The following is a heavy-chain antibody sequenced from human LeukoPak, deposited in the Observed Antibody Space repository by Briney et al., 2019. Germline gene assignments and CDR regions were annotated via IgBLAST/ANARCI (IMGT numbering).Heavy chain of an antibody. D-gene: IGHD3-10*01. CDR3: AKLFESGTYNFFHY. CDR1: GFTLSSYG. J-gene: IGHJ4*02. V-gene: IGHV3-23*01. Sequence: GGSLRLSCAASGFTLSSYGMHWVRQAPGKGLEWVSAITATSSSTHDADSVQGRFAISRDNSKNTLYLQMNSLRPEDTAIYYCAKLFESGTYNFFHYWGQGTLVTVFS. CDR2: ITATSSST.